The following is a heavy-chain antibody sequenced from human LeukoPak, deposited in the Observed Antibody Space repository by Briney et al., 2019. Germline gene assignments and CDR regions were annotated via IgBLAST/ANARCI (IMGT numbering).Heavy chain of an antibody. CDR3: ARVVGDIVVGNWFDP. CDR2: ISAYNGNT. V-gene: IGHV1-18*01. J-gene: IGHJ5*02. D-gene: IGHD2-2*01. CDR1: GYTFTSYG. Sequence: GASVKVSCKASGYTFTSYGISWVRQAPGQGLEWMGWISAYNGNTNYAQKLQGRVTMTTDTSTSTAYMELRGLRSDDTAVYYCARVVGDIVVGNWFDPWGQGTLVTVSS.